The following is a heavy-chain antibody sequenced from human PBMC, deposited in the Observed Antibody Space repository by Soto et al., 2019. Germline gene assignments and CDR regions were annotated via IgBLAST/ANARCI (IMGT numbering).Heavy chain of an antibody. CDR2: IYHSGST. V-gene: IGHV4-4*02. D-gene: IGHD3-16*01. CDR3: ARDDYKDGGNNWFDP. J-gene: IGHJ5*02. Sequence: PSETLSLTCAVSGGSIISSNWWSFVRQPPGKGLEWIGEIYHSGSTNYNPSLKSRVTMSVDTSKNQFSLKLDAVTAADTAVYYCARDDYKDGGNNWFDPWGQGTLVTVSS. CDR1: GGSIISSNW.